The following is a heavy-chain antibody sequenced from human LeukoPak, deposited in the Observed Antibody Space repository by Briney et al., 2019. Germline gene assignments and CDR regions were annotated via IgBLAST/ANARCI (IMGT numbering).Heavy chain of an antibody. J-gene: IGHJ2*01. CDR1: GFTFSSYS. D-gene: IGHD6-19*01. Sequence: PGGSLRLSCEASGFTFSSYSLNWVRQAPGKGLEWISSIGGTSTYIYYADSVRGRFTVSRDNVKKSVYLQMNSLGADDTSVYYCARGSGPNSYWYFDLWGRGTLVTVSS. CDR2: IGGTSTYI. CDR3: ARGSGPNSYWYFDL. V-gene: IGHV3-21*01.